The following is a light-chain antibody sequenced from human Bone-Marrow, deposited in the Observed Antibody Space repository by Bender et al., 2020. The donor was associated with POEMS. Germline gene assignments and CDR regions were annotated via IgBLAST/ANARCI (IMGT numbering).Light chain of an antibody. CDR3: QSYDSGLSDSV. Sequence: QSALTQPASVSGSPGQSITISCTGTSSDVGGYNYVSWYQQHPGKAPKLMIYDVSNRPSGVSNRFSGSKSGNTASLTISGLQAEDEADYYCQSYDSGLSDSVFGGGTKLTVL. J-gene: IGLJ3*02. V-gene: IGLV2-14*01. CDR2: DVS. CDR1: SSDVGGYNY.